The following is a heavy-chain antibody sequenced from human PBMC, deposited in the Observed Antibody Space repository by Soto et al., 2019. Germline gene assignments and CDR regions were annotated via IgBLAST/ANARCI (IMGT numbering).Heavy chain of an antibody. CDR1: GFTFSSYA. J-gene: IGHJ6*01. CDR2: ISGSGGST. D-gene: IGHD3-10*01. CDR3: AKDSGWGLWSTNYYDYYGMDV. Sequence: EVQPLESGGGLVQPGGSLRLSCAASGFTFSSYAMSRVRQAPGKGLEWVSAISGSGGSTYYADSVKGRFTISRDNSKNTLYLQMNSLRAEDTAVYYCAKDSGWGLWSTNYYDYYGMDVW. V-gene: IGHV3-23*01.